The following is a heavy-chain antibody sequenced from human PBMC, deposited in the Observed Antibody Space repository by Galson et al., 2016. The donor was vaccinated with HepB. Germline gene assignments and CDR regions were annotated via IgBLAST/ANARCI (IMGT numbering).Heavy chain of an antibody. Sequence: QSGAEVKKSGESLKISCQGSGYSFTNNWIAWVRQMPGKGLEWMGTIDPSDSETLYSPSFRGPVTISVDRSINTAYLQWGSLKASDTAIYYCARRASGSYYTLWGQGTLVAVSS. CDR2: IDPSDSET. J-gene: IGHJ4*02. CDR3: ARRASGSYYTL. CDR1: GYSFTNNW. V-gene: IGHV5-51*01. D-gene: IGHD3-10*01.